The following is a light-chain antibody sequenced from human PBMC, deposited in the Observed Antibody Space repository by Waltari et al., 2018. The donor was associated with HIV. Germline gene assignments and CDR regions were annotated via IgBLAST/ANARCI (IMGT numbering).Light chain of an antibody. Sequence: AIQLTQSPSSLSASVGDRVTITCRASQGFSSALAWFQQRPGKAPKVLIYDVFHLGSGVSSRFSGSGSGTDFTLAISSLQPEDSATYYCQQFYSFPITFGQGTRLEIK. V-gene: IGKV1-13*02. CDR1: QGFSSA. J-gene: IGKJ5*01. CDR2: DVF. CDR3: QQFYSFPIT.